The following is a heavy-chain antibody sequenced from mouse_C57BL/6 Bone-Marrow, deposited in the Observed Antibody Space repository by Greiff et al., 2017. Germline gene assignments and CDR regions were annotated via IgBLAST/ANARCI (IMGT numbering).Heavy chain of an antibody. J-gene: IGHJ4*01. Sequence: EVQRVESGGDLVKPGGSLKLSCAASGFTFSSYGMSWVRQTPDKRLEWVATISSGGSYTYYPDSVKGRFTISRDNDKNTLYLRMSSLKSEDTAMYYCARHDLITDYYAMDYWGQGTSVTVSS. D-gene: IGHD2-4*01. CDR1: GFTFSSYG. V-gene: IGHV5-6*01. CDR2: ISSGGSYT. CDR3: ARHDLITDYYAMDY.